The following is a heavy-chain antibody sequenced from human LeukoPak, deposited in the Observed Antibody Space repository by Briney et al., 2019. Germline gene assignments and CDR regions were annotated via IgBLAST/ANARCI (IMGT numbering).Heavy chain of an antibody. D-gene: IGHD3-10*01. J-gene: IGHJ4*02. Sequence: GGSLRLSCAASGFTFSSYWMSWVRQAPGKGLEWVANIKQDGSEKYYADSVKGRFTISRDNSKNTLYLQMNSLRAEDTAVYYCAKDPSYGSAQYYFDYWGQGTLVTVSS. CDR2: IKQDGSEK. V-gene: IGHV3-7*01. CDR1: GFTFSSYW. CDR3: AKDPSYGSAQYYFDY.